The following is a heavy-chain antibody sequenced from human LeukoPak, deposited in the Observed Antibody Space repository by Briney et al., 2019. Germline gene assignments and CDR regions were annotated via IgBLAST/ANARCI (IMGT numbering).Heavy chain of an antibody. V-gene: IGHV4-34*01. J-gene: IGHJ6*04. CDR3: ARGRNAQLPRGYYYYYGMDV. CDR2: INHSGST. Sequence: PSETLSLTCAVYGGSFSGYYWSWVRQPPGKGLEWIGEINHSGSTNYNPSLKSRVTISVDTSKNQFSLKLSSVTAADTAVYYCARGRNAQLPRGYYYYYGMDVWGKGTTVTVSS. D-gene: IGHD2-2*01. CDR1: GGSFSGYY.